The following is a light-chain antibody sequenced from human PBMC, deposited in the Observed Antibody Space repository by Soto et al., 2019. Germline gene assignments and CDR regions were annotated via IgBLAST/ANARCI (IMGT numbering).Light chain of an antibody. CDR1: STDVGGYNA. Sequence: QSVLGQPASVSGSPGQTITISCTGTSTDVGGYNAVSWYQHHPGKAPKLIIYEVTHRPSGVSDRFSASKSGNTASLTISGLQAEDEADYYCNSFRVSHLSVFGTRTKVTVL. V-gene: IGLV2-14*01. J-gene: IGLJ1*01. CDR2: EVT. CDR3: NSFRVSHLSV.